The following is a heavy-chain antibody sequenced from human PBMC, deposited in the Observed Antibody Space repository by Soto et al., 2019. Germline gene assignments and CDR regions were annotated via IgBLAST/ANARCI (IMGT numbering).Heavy chain of an antibody. Sequence: EVQLLESGGGLVQPGGSLRLSCAASGFTFSSYAMSWVRQAPGKGLEWVSAISGSGGSTYYADSVKGRFTISRDNSKNTLYLQMTSLRAEDTAVYYCAKDRGGQWLRLGPGISDYWGQGTLVTVSS. J-gene: IGHJ4*02. CDR3: AKDRGGQWLRLGPGISDY. CDR2: ISGSGGST. V-gene: IGHV3-23*01. CDR1: GFTFSSYA. D-gene: IGHD5-12*01.